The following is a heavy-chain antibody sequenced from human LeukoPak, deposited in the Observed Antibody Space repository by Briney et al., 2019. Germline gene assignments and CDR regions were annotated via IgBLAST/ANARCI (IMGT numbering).Heavy chain of an antibody. Sequence: GASVKVSCKASGYTFTSYYMHWVRQAPGQGLEWMGIINPSGGSTSYAQKFQGRVTMTRDTSTSTVYMELSSLRSEDTAVYYCATDIDYDILTGYPQYYFDYWGQGTLVTVSS. V-gene: IGHV1-46*01. CDR3: ATDIDYDILTGYPQYYFDY. CDR1: GYTFTSYY. J-gene: IGHJ4*02. CDR2: INPSGGST. D-gene: IGHD3-9*01.